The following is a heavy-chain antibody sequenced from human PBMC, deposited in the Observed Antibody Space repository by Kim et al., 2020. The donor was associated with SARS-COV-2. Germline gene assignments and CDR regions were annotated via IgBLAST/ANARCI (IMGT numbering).Heavy chain of an antibody. CDR2: T. D-gene: IGHD2-15*01. J-gene: IGHJ4*02. V-gene: IGHV3-23*01. CDR3: AKDIKSGPFDY. Sequence: TYYADSVKGRFTISRDNSKNTLYLQMNSLRAEDTAVYYCAKDIKSGPFDYWGQGTLVTVSS.